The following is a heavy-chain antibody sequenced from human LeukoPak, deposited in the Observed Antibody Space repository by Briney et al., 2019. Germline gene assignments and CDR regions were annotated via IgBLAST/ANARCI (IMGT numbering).Heavy chain of an antibody. D-gene: IGHD3-3*01. CDR3: ARDPTYTDFWSGYYTTNNYYMDV. J-gene: IGHJ6*03. CDR2: ISAYNGDT. V-gene: IGHV1-18*01. CDR1: GYTFTSYG. Sequence: ASVKVSCKASGYTFTSYGISWVRQAPGQGLEWMGWISAYNGDTNYAQRLQGRVTMTTDTSTSTAYMELRSLRSDDTAVYYCARDPTYTDFWSGYYTTNNYYMDVWGKGTTVTVSS.